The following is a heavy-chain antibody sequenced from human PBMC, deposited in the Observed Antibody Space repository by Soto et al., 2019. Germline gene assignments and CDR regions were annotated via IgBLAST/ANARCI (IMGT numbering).Heavy chain of an antibody. J-gene: IGHJ5*02. CDR1: GHSFTTYW. CDR2: IYPHDSDT. V-gene: IGHV5-51*03. D-gene: IGHD3-9*01. CDR3: ARRLYFDTLFDP. Sequence: DVQLVQSGAEVKKPGESLRISCKDSGHSFTTYWIGWVRQISGKGLEWMGIIYPHDSDTVYNPSLQGRVTISVDKSINTVYLQWSSLRASDTAMYYCARRLYFDTLFDPWGQGTLVTVSS.